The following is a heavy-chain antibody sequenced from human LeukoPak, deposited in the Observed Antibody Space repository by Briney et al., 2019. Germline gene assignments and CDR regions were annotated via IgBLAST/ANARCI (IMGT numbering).Heavy chain of an antibody. CDR3: AKDAKPGITMIVVAMDY. J-gene: IGHJ4*02. Sequence: GGSLRLSCAASGFTFSSYAMSWVRQAPGKGLEWVSAISGSGGSTYYADSVKGRFTISRDNSKNTLYLQMNSLRAEDTAVYYCAKDAKPGITMIVVAMDYWGQETLVTVSS. CDR1: GFTFSSYA. D-gene: IGHD3-22*01. CDR2: ISGSGGST. V-gene: IGHV3-23*01.